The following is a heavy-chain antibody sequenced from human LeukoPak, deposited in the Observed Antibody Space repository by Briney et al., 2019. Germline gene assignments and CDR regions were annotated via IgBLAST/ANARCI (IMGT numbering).Heavy chain of an antibody. J-gene: IGHJ4*02. Sequence: GSLRLSCAASGFTFSSYAMSWVRQPPEKGLEWIGEIYHSGSTNYNPSLKSRVTVSVDKSKNQFSLNLTSVTAADTAVYYCARGGGYRFDYWGQGTLLTVSS. CDR2: IYHSGST. D-gene: IGHD4-23*01. CDR1: GFTFSSYAM. V-gene: IGHV4-4*02. CDR3: ARGGGYRFDY.